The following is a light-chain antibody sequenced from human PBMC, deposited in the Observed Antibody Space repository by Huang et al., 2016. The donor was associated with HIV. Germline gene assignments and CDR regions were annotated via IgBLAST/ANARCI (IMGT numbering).Light chain of an antibody. CDR2: DAS. V-gene: IGKV3D-20*01. J-gene: IGKJ4*01. CDR1: QSVSSSY. CDR3: QQYGSSPT. Sequence: ELVLTQSPATLSLSPGERATLSCGASQSVSSSYLAWYQQKPGLAPRLLIYDASSRATGIPDRFSCSGSGTDFTLTISRLEPEDFAVYDCQQYGSSPTFGGGTKVEIK.